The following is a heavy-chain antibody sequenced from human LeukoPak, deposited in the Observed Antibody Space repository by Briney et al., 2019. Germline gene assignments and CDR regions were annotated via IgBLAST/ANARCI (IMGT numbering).Heavy chain of an antibody. Sequence: QPGGSLRLSCAASGFTFSSYWMSWVRQAPGKGLEWVAVISYDGSNKYYADSVKGRFTISRDNSKNTLYLQMNSLRAEDTAVYYCAKSKYYDILTGYYTPLDYWGQGTLVTVSS. D-gene: IGHD3-9*01. J-gene: IGHJ4*02. V-gene: IGHV3-30*18. CDR2: ISYDGSNK. CDR3: AKSKYYDILTGYYTPLDY. CDR1: GFTFSSYW.